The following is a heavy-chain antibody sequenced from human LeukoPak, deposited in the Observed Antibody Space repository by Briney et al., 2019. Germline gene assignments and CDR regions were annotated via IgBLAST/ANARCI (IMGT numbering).Heavy chain of an antibody. CDR1: GYTFTSYG. CDR2: ISAYNGNT. V-gene: IGHV1-18*01. Sequence: ASVKVSCKASGYTFTSYGISWVRQAPGQGLEWMGWISAYNGNTNYAQKLQGRVTMTTDTSTSTAYMKLRSLRSDDTAVYYCARGYCSSTSCYKEGPNLDPWGQGTLVTVSS. CDR3: ARGYCSSTSCYKEGPNLDP. D-gene: IGHD2-2*02. J-gene: IGHJ5*02.